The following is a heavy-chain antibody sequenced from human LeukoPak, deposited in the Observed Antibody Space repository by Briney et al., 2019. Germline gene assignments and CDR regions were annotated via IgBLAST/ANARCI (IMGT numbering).Heavy chain of an antibody. CDR2: IIPIFGTA. CDR3: ASAPSSIAARPSYYYYYLDV. CDR1: GGTFRSYA. D-gene: IGHD6-6*01. J-gene: IGHJ6*03. Sequence: GSSVTVSCKASGGTFRSYAIRWVRQAPGQGLEWMGGIIPIFGTANYAQKYQGRVTITTDESTSTAYMELSRLRSEDTAVYYCASAPSSIAARPSYYYYYLDVWGKGTTVTVSS. V-gene: IGHV1-69*05.